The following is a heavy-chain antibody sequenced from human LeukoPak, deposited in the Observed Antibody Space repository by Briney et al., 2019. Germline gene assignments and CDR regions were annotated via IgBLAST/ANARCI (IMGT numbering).Heavy chain of an antibody. CDR2: ISSDESIK. CDR3: AKAAVPRYYFYYMDV. D-gene: IGHD4-17*01. Sequence: GGSLRLSCAASGFTLSSYGMHWVRQAPGKGLEWVAVISSDESIKYYAVSVKGRFTISRDSSKNTLYLQMNSLRAEDTAMYYCAKAAVPRYYFYYMDVWGKGTTVTVSS. CDR1: GFTLSSYG. V-gene: IGHV3-30*18. J-gene: IGHJ6*03.